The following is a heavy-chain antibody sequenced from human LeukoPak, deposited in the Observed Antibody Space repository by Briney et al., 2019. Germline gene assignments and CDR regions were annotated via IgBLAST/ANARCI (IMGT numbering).Heavy chain of an antibody. CDR3: ARAPPHYYDSRGPVRYFQH. CDR2: INHSGST. V-gene: IGHV4-34*01. J-gene: IGHJ1*01. D-gene: IGHD3-22*01. Sequence: NPSETLSLTCAVYGGSFSGYYWSWIRQPPGKGLEWIGEINHSGSTNYNPSLKSRVTISVDTSKNQFSLKLSSVTAADTAVYYCARAPPHYYDSRGPVRYFQHWGQGTLVTVSS. CDR1: GGSFSGYY.